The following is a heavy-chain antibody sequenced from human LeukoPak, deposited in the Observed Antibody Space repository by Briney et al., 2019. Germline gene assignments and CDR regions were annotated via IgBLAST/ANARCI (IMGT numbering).Heavy chain of an antibody. CDR2: IYYSGST. J-gene: IGHJ4*02. D-gene: IGHD3-22*01. CDR3: ARGHYYDSSGFDY. Sequence: SETLSLTCTVSGGSISSGGYYWSWIRQHPGKGLEWIGYIYYSGSTYYNPSLKSRVTISVDTSKNQFSLKLNSVTAADTAVYYCARGHYYDSSGFDYWGQGTLVTVSS. V-gene: IGHV4-31*03. CDR1: GGSISSGGYY.